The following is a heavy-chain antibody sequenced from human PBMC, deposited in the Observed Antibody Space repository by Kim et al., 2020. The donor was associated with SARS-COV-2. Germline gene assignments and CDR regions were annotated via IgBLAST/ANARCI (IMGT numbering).Heavy chain of an antibody. D-gene: IGHD3-22*01. CDR1: GFTFDDYA. CDR2: ISGDGGST. V-gene: IGHV3-43*02. J-gene: IGHJ4*02. CDR3: AKGHGRIKIVLGYYFDY. Sequence: GGSLRLSCAASGFTFDDYAMHWVRQAPGKGLEWVSLISGDGGSTYYADSVKGRFTISRDNSKNSLYLQMNSLRTEDTALYYCAKGHGRIKIVLGYYFDYWGQGTLVTVSS.